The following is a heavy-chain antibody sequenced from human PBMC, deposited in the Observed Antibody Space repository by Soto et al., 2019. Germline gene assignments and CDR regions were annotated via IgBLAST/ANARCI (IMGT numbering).Heavy chain of an antibody. Sequence: QLQLQESGPGLVKPSETLSLTCTVSGGSISSSSYYWGWIRQPPGKGLEWIGSIYYSGSTYYNPSLKSRVTISVDTSKNQFSLKLSSVTAADTAVCYCASPRSSGVDYWGQGTLVTVSS. CDR1: GGSISSSSYY. V-gene: IGHV4-39*01. J-gene: IGHJ4*02. D-gene: IGHD2-8*02. CDR2: IYYSGST. CDR3: ASPRSSGVDY.